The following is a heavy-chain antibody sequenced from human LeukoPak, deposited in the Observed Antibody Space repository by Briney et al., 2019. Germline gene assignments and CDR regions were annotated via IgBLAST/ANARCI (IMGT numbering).Heavy chain of an antibody. V-gene: IGHV3-15*04. CDR2: TVSEIDGGTT. CDR1: GFTFNYAW. Sequence: PGGSLRLSCAASGFTFNYAWMSWVRQVPGKGLEWVGQTVSEIDGGTTDYAAPVKGRFTISRDDSKNTLYLQMSSLKTEDTAVYYCTTDVMYYYDSSGYYYGDYWGQGTLVTVSS. J-gene: IGHJ4*02. CDR3: TTDVMYYYDSSGYYYGDY. D-gene: IGHD3-22*01.